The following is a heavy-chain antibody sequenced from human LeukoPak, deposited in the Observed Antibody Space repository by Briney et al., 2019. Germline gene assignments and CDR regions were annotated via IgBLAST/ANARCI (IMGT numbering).Heavy chain of an antibody. D-gene: IGHD1-26*01. V-gene: IGHV1-2*02. Sequence: ASVKVSCKASGYTFIDYYMHWVRQAPGQGLEWMGWMNPNSGGANCTQKFHGRVALTRDTSISTAYMELNRLTSDDTAVYYCARFLPQKWELPGNWFDPWGQGTLVTVSS. CDR2: MNPNSGGA. J-gene: IGHJ5*02. CDR1: GYTFIDYY. CDR3: ARFLPQKWELPGNWFDP.